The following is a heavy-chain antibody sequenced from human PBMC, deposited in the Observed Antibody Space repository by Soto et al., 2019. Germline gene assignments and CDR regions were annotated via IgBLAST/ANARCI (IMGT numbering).Heavy chain of an antibody. J-gene: IGHJ5*02. V-gene: IGHV4-31*10. CDR1: GGSISSDGHY. Sequence: SETLSLTCTVSGGSISSDGHYWSWIRQHPGKGREVIGCISYGGTAYYNPSLKSRLTLSIYKAENQFSLKPMSVTATHTAVYYCAAAHLAVAVPNWFDPWGHGTLVTVSS. D-gene: IGHD6-19*01. CDR3: AAAHLAVAVPNWFDP. CDR2: ISYGGTA.